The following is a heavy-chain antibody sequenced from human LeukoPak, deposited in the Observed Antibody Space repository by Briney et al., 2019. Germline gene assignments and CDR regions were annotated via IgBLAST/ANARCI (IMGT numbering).Heavy chain of an antibody. CDR1: GFTFSSYG. CDR3: ARVGLSVEAFDI. Sequence: GGSLRLSCAASGFTFSSYGMHWVRQAPGKGLEWVAVISYDGSNKYYADSVKGRFTISRDNSKNTLYLQMNSLRAEDTAVYYCARVGLSVEAFDIWGQGTMVTVSS. V-gene: IGHV3-30*03. J-gene: IGHJ3*02. CDR2: ISYDGSNK. D-gene: IGHD3-16*01.